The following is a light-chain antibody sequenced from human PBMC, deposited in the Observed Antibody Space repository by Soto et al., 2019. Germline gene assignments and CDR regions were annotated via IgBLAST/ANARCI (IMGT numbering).Light chain of an antibody. CDR2: FGS. Sequence: EIVVTQITVSLPVTPGEPASISCKSSQSLLHRHVYNYMDWYLQKPGQSPQLPIYFGSYRASGVPDRFSGSGSGTNFTLRISRVETDDFGIYYCMQALQVPITFGQGTLLAV. J-gene: IGKJ5*01. CDR1: QSLLHRHVYNY. CDR3: MQALQVPIT. V-gene: IGKV2-28*01.